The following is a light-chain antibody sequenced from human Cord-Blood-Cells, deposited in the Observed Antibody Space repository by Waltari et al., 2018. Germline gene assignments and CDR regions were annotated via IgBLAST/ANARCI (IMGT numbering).Light chain of an antibody. CDR2: QDS. Sequence: SSELTQPPSVSVSPGQTASITCSGDTLGDKYACWYQQKPGQSPVLVIYQDSKRPSGIPERFSGSNSGNTATLTISGTQAMDEDDYYCQAWDSSTAVVFGGGTKLTVL. V-gene: IGLV3-1*01. CDR1: TLGDKY. CDR3: QAWDSSTAVV. J-gene: IGLJ2*01.